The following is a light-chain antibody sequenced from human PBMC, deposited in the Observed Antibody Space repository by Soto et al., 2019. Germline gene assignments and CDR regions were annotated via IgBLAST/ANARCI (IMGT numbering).Light chain of an antibody. CDR3: QYYGNSPIFS. CDR2: GAS. Sequence: EIVLTQSPGTLSLSPGERATLSCRASQSVSSSYLAWYQQKPGQAPRLLIYGASSRATGIPDRFSGSGSGTDFTLTISRLEPEDFAVYYCQYYGNSPIFSFGPGTKVDIK. V-gene: IGKV3-20*01. J-gene: IGKJ3*01. CDR1: QSVSSSY.